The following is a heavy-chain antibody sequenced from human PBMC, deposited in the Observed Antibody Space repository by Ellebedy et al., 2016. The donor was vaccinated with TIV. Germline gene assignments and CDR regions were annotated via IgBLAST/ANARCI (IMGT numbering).Heavy chain of an antibody. CDR2: ISYDGSNK. CDR1: GFTFSSYA. Sequence: GESLKISCAASGFTFSSYAMHWVRQAPGKGLEWVAVISYDGSNKYYADSVKGRFTISRDNSKNTLYLQMNSLRAEDTAVYYCARDAPRGIAVAGTPDYWGQGTLVTVSS. V-gene: IGHV3-30-3*01. CDR3: ARDAPRGIAVAGTPDY. J-gene: IGHJ4*02. D-gene: IGHD6-19*01.